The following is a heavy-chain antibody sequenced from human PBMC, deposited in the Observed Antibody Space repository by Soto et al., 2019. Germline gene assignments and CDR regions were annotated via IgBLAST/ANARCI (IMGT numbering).Heavy chain of an antibody. Sequence: PGWSLRLSCSSSVFSVNNNYMTWVRQAPGRRPEWVAVIYTRGTTHYADFATGRFTFSRDNSKNTLYLQMDSLRPEDTAVYYCAKLWGYYFESWGPGTLVTVSS. J-gene: IGHJ4*02. CDR3: AKLWGYYFES. D-gene: IGHD2-21*01. CDR2: IYTRGTT. CDR1: VFSVNNNY. V-gene: IGHV3-53*01.